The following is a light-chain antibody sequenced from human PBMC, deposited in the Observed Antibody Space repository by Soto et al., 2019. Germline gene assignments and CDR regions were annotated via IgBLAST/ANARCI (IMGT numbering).Light chain of an antibody. CDR2: DAS. CDR1: QSISNW. V-gene: IGKV1-5*01. J-gene: IGKJ3*01. CDR3: QQYSSYSPFT. Sequence: DIPMTQSPSTLSASVGDRVTVTCRASQSISNWLAWYQQKPGKAPKLLIYDASSLESVVPSRFSDSGSGTEFTLYISSLQPDDFATYYCQQYSSYSPFTFGPGTEVDI.